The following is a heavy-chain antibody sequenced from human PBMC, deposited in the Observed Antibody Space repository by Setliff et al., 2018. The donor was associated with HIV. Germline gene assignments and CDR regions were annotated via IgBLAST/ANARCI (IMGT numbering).Heavy chain of an antibody. D-gene: IGHD1-1*01. CDR3: TSGTGTSDFDY. CDR2: IYIGGST. V-gene: IGHV3-66*02. Sequence: GGSLRLSCAASGFTVSSKYMTWVRQAPGKGLEWVSLIYIGGSTYYADSVTGRFTISRDTSKNTLYLQMNSLRPEDTAVYYCTSGTGTSDFDYWGQGTLGTVSS. CDR1: GFTVSSKY. J-gene: IGHJ4*02.